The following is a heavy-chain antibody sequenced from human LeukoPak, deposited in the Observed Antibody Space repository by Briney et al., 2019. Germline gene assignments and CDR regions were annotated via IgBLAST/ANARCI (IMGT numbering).Heavy chain of an antibody. Sequence: SETLSLTCTVSGDSIGSYSWNWIRQPPGKGLEWIGHIHYSGSTNYNPSLKSRVTISVDTSKNQFSLKLSSVTAADTAVYYCARHAPRGVYYFDYWGQGTLVTVSS. J-gene: IGHJ4*02. CDR2: IHYSGST. D-gene: IGHD2-8*01. CDR3: ARHAPRGVYYFDY. V-gene: IGHV4-59*08. CDR1: GDSIGSYS.